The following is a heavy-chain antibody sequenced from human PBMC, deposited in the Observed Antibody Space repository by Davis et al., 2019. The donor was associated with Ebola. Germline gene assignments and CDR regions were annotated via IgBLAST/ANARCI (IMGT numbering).Heavy chain of an antibody. Sequence: PSETLSLTCAVSGYSISSTDWWSWVRQSPGKGLEWIGAIYHGGRTNYNPSLKSRVTISVDKSNNQFSLSLSSVTAADTALYYCARDRGSYSRLFDYWGRGALVTVSS. CDR1: GYSISSTDW. D-gene: IGHD1-26*01. V-gene: IGHV4-4*02. CDR3: ARDRGSYSRLFDY. CDR2: IYHGGRT. J-gene: IGHJ4*02.